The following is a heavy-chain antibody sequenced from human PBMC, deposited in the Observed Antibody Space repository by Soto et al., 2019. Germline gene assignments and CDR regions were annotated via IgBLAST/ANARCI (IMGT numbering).Heavy chain of an antibody. CDR2: INHSGST. V-gene: IGHV4-34*01. J-gene: IGHJ6*02. CDR3: ARARSAWNYDFWSGQKYGMHV. Sequence: SETLSLTCTVYGGSCSGYDWSWIRQPPGKGLEWIGEINHSGSTNYNPSLKSRVTISVDTSKNQFSLKLSSVTAADTAVYYCARARSAWNYDFWSGQKYGMHVWGQGTTVTVSS. CDR1: GGSCSGYD. D-gene: IGHD3-3*01.